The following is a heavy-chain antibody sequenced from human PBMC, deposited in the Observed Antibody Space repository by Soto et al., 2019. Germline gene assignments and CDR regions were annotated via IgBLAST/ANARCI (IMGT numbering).Heavy chain of an antibody. CDR1: GYSISSGYY. CDR3: ARAGTTIFGVVINGFDP. J-gene: IGHJ5*02. V-gene: IGHV4-38-2*01. Sequence: SETMSLTCAVSGYSISSGYYWGWIRQPPGKGLEWIGSIYHSGSTYYNPSLKSRVTISVDTSKNQFSLKLSSVTAADTAVYYCARAGTTIFGVVINGFDPWGQGTLVTVSS. CDR2: IYHSGST. D-gene: IGHD3-3*01.